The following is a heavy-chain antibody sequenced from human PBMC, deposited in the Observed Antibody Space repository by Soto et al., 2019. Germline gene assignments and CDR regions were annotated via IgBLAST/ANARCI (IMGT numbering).Heavy chain of an antibody. D-gene: IGHD2-15*01. J-gene: IGHJ4*02. CDR2: VNWNGGST. CDR1: GFIFDDYG. V-gene: IGHV3-20*04. Sequence: EVQLVESGGGVLRPGESLRLSCAASGFIFDDYGMSWARQAPGKGLEWVSGVNWNGGSTGYADSVKGRFTISRDNAKNFVFRQMNRLRVEDMAFYYCVRGASLNFDFWGQGTLVTVSS. CDR3: VRGASLNFDF.